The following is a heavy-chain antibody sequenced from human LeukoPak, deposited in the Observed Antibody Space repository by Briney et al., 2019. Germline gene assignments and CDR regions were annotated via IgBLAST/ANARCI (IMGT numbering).Heavy chain of an antibody. V-gene: IGHV3-30*01. CDR1: GFTFSSYA. CDR2: ISYDGSNK. Sequence: GGSLRLSCAASGFTFSSYAMHWVRQAPGKGLEWVAVISYDGSNKYYADSVEGRFTISRDNSKNTLYLQMNSLRAEDTAVYYCARGGYSSSWYVDYFDYWGQGTLVTVSS. CDR3: ARGGYSSSWYVDYFDY. D-gene: IGHD6-13*01. J-gene: IGHJ4*02.